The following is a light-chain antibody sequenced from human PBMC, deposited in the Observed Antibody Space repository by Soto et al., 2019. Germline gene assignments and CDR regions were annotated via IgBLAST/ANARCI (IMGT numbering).Light chain of an antibody. J-gene: IGKJ1*01. CDR3: QQYGSSRCT. CDR1: QSVSTTY. CDR2: GAS. V-gene: IGKV3-20*01. Sequence: EIVLTQSPGTLSLSPGERATLSCRASQSVSTTYLAWYQQKPGQAPRLLIYGASSRATGIPDRFSGSGSGTDFTLTIRRLEPEDFAVYYCQQYGSSRCTFGQGTKVEIK.